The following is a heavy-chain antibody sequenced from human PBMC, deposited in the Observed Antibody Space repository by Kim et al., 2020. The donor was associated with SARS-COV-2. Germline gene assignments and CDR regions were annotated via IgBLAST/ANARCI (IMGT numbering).Heavy chain of an antibody. Sequence: TYSNPSIRSRITISVATSNHQFSLELSSVTAADTAVYYCARPVAAAPFDYWGQGTLVTVSS. CDR3: ARPVAAAPFDY. V-gene: IGHV4-39*01. D-gene: IGHD6-13*01. J-gene: IGHJ4*02. CDR2: T.